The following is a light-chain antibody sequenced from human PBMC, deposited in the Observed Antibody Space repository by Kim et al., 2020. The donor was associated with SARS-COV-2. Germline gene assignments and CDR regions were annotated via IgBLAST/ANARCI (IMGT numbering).Light chain of an antibody. CDR2: AAS. V-gene: IGKV1-39*01. CDR1: QSISSH. CDR3: RQSYNTPFT. Sequence: DIQMTQSPSTLSASVGDRVTITCRTTQSISSHLNWYQQKPGRAPKLLISAASTLQGGVPSRFSGSGSETGFTLTISSLQPGDFATYFCRQSYNTPFTFGPGTKVDI. J-gene: IGKJ3*01.